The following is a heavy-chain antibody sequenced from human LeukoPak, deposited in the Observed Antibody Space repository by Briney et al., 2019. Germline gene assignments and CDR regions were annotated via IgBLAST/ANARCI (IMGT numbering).Heavy chain of an antibody. D-gene: IGHD3-3*01. CDR2: IYYSGST. V-gene: IGHV4-59*01. CDR1: GGSISNYY. CDR3: ARDAVINDFWSPYYYYGMDV. Sequence: SETLSLTCTVSGGSISNYYWSWIRQPPGKGLEWIGYIYYSGSTNYNPSLKSRVTISVDTSKNQFSLKLSSVTAADTAVYYCARDAVINDFWSPYYYYGMDVWGQGTTVTVYS. J-gene: IGHJ6*02.